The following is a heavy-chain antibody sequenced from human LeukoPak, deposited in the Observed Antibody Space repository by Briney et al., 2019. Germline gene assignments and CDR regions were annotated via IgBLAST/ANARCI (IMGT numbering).Heavy chain of an antibody. CDR3: ARALGPAGSSWPYFDY. D-gene: IGHD6-13*01. V-gene: IGHV3-7*03. CDR1: GFSFSSYW. CDR2: IKQDGSEK. J-gene: IGHJ4*02. Sequence: GGSLRLSCAASGFSFSSYWMSWVRQAPGKGLEWVANIKQDGSEKFYLDSVKGRFTISRDNAKNSLYLQMNSLRAEDTAVYYCARALGPAGSSWPYFDYWGQGTLVTVSS.